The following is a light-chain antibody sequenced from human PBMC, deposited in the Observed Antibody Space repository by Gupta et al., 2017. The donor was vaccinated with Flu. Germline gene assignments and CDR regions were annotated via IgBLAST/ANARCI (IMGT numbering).Light chain of an antibody. V-gene: IGKV1-5*03. CDR3: QQYNSYSPWT. J-gene: IGKJ2*02. CDR2: NAA. Sequence: DIQMPQSPSTLSASVGDRVTITCRASQSISSWLAWYQQKPGKAPNLLIYNAASLQSGVPSRFSGSGSGTEFTLTISSLQPDDSATYYCQQYNSYSPWTFGQGTKLEI. CDR1: QSISSW.